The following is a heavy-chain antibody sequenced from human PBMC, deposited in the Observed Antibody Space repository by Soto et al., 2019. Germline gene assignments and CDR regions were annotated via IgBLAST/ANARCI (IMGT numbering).Heavy chain of an antibody. Sequence: SVKVACNSSVGFLSGHAITVVRQAPGQGLEWMGGIVPIFGTANYAQQFRGRVTITADKSTSTAYLELSSLKSEETAVYYCASDIVVVVAVPDDYYYGMDVWGQGTTVTVSS. D-gene: IGHD2-15*01. CDR2: IVPIFGTA. CDR1: VGFLSGHA. CDR3: ASDIVVVVAVPDDYYYGMDV. V-gene: IGHV1-69*06. J-gene: IGHJ6*02.